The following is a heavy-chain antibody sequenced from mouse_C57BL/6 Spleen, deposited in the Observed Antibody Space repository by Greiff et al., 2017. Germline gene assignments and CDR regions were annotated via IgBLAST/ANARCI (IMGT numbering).Heavy chain of an antibody. CDR1: GYTFTEYT. Sequence: VQLQQSGAELVKPGASVKLSCKASGYTFTEYTINWVKQRSGQGLEWIGWFYPGSGSIKYNEKFKDKATLTADKSSSTVYMEVSRLTSEASAVYFCARHEDSSGYLRPDAMDYWGQGTSVTVSS. V-gene: IGHV1-62-2*01. CDR2: FYPGSGSI. J-gene: IGHJ4*01. CDR3: ARHEDSSGYLRPDAMDY. D-gene: IGHD3-2*02.